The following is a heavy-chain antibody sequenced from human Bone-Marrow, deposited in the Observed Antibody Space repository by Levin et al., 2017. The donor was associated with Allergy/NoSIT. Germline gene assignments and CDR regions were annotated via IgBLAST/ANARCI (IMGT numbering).Heavy chain of an antibody. CDR1: GFTFDDYA. CDR3: AKDSGCSSTSCYFFNWFDP. D-gene: IGHD2-2*01. CDR2: LSWNSGSI. J-gene: IGHJ5*02. V-gene: IGHV3-9*01. Sequence: SLKISCAASGFTFDDYAMHWVRQAPGKGLEWVSGLSWNSGSIGYADSVKGRFTISRDNAKNSLYLQMNSLRAEDTALYYCAKDSGCSSTSCYFFNWFDPWGQGTLVTVSS.